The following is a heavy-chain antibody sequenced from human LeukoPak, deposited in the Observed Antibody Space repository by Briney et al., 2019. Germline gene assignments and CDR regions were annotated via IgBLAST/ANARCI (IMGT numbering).Heavy chain of an antibody. V-gene: IGHV3-9*03. Sequence: PGGSLRLSCAASGFTFDDYAMHWVRQAPGKGLEWVSGISWNSGSIGYADSVKGRFTISRDNAKNSLYLQMNSLRAEDMALYYCAKDIVRGGDCYSARGFDPWGQGTLVTVSS. CDR1: GFTFDDYA. CDR2: ISWNSGSI. D-gene: IGHD2-21*02. CDR3: AKDIVRGGDCYSARGFDP. J-gene: IGHJ5*02.